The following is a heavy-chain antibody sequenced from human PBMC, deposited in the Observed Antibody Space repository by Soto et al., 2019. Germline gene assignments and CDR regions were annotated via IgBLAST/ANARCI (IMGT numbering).Heavy chain of an antibody. Sequence: SWVRQAPGQGLEWMGGIIPIFGTANYAQKFQGRVTITADESTRTAYMELSSLRSEDTAVYFFFLMRRRPPRSTPYPTLFPYTTLFRSTWSWA. CDR3: FLMRRRPPRSTPYPTLFPYTTLFRSTWS. V-gene: IGHV1-69*01. J-gene: IGHJ5*01. D-gene: IGHD1-1*01. CDR2: IIPIFGTA.